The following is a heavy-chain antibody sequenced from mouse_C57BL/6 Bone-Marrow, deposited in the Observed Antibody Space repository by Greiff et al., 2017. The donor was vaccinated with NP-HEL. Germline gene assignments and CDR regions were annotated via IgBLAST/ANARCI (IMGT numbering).Heavy chain of an antibody. Sequence: QVHVKQSGAELVRPGTSVKMSCKASGYTFTNYWIGWAKQRPGHGLEWIGDIYPGGGYTNYNEKFKGKATLTADKSSSTAYMQFSSLTSEDSAIYYCARFDGYYGVDYWGQGTTLTVSS. CDR1: GYTFTNYW. J-gene: IGHJ2*01. CDR3: ARFDGYYGVDY. CDR2: IYPGGGYT. V-gene: IGHV1-63*01. D-gene: IGHD2-3*01.